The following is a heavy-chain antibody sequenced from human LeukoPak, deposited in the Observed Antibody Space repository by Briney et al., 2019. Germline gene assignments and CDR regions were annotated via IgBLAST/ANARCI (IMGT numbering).Heavy chain of an antibody. J-gene: IGHJ4*02. CDR2: INPNSGAA. CDR1: GYTFTGCY. Sequence: ASVKVSCKASGYTFTGCYMHWVRQAPGQGLEWMGWINPNSGAATYAQKFQGRVTMTRDTSISTAYMGLSRLRYDDTAVYYCARDPSIGSHPIYWGQGTLVTVSS. CDR3: ARDPSIGSHPIY. D-gene: IGHD1-26*01. V-gene: IGHV1-2*02.